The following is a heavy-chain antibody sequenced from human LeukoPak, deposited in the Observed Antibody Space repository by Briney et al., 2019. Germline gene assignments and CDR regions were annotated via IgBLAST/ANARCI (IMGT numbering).Heavy chain of an antibody. CDR1: GDSISSSNW. D-gene: IGHD1-26*01. Sequence: SETLSLTCAVSGDSISSSNWWSWVRLPPGKGLEGIGEIYHSWSTNYNPSPKRRVPISVENHKHQFSLKLSSLTAEDTAVYQCAITRHSGSYYQNWFDPWGQGPLVTVSS. V-gene: IGHV4-4*02. CDR3: AITRHSGSYYQNWFDP. J-gene: IGHJ5*02. CDR2: IYHSWST.